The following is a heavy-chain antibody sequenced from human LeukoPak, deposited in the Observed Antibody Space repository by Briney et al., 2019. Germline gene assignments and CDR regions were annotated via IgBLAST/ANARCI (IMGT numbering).Heavy chain of an antibody. D-gene: IGHD3-22*01. V-gene: IGHV1-2*06. CDR2: INPNSGGT. CDR1: GYTFTGYY. CDR3: ARDEYYYDSSGFDY. Sequence: ASVKVSCKASGYTFTGYYMHWVRQAPGQGLEWMGRINPNSGGTNYAQKFQGRVTMTRDTSISTAYMELSRLRSDDTAVYYCARDEYYYDSSGFDYWGQGTLVTVSS. J-gene: IGHJ4*02.